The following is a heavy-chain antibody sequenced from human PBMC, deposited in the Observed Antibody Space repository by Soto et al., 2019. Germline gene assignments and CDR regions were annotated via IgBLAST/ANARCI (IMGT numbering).Heavy chain of an antibody. CDR2: INAGNGNT. CDR3: ARDNLYSSGWYGSFDY. Sequence: QVQLVQSGAEVKKPGASVKVSCKASGYTFTSYAMHWVRQAPGQRLEWMGWINAGNGNTKYSQKFQGRVTITRDTSASTAYMELSSQRSEDTAVYYCARDNLYSSGWYGSFDYWGQGTLVTVSS. V-gene: IGHV1-3*01. CDR1: GYTFTSYA. D-gene: IGHD6-19*01. J-gene: IGHJ4*02.